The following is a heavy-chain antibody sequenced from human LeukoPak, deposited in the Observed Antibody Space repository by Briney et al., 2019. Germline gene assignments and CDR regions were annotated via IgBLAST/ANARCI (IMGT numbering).Heavy chain of an antibody. J-gene: IGHJ6*02. V-gene: IGHV3-23*01. CDR2: ISGSGGST. CDR3: AKAETSSWLIGV. CDR1: GFTFNTYA. Sequence: PGGSLRLSCAAPGFTFNTYAMNWVRQAPGKGLEWVSTISGSGGSTYYADSVKGRFTISRNNSKSTLFLQMESLRAEDTAVYYCAKAETSSWLIGVWGQGTAVAVSS. D-gene: IGHD6-13*01.